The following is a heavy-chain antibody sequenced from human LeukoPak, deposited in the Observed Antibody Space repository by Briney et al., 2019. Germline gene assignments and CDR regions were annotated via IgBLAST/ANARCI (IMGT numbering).Heavy chain of an antibody. V-gene: IGHV4-39*07. J-gene: IGHJ3*02. D-gene: IGHD1-26*01. CDR3: ATGRAVGAADAFDI. CDR2: MYDSGRT. CDR1: GGSNSSSSDF. Sequence: SETLSLTCTVSGGSNSSSSDFWGWIRQPPGKGLDWIGTMYDSGRTYYNSSLKSRVTISVDTSKNHFSPKLSSVTAADTAAYYCATGRAVGAADAFDIWGQGTMVTVSS.